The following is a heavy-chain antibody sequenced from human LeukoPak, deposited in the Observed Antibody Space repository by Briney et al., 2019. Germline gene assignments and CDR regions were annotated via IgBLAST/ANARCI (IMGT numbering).Heavy chain of an antibody. J-gene: IGHJ5*02. CDR1: GFTFSRYT. CDR2: IDTHGGNT. D-gene: IGHD3-16*01. CDR3: AREVDGGFDP. Sequence: PRGSLRLFCAASGFTFSRYTMHWVRQAPGKGLESVSAIDTHGGNTYYVKSVKDRFTISRDNSKNTLHLQMGGLRAEDMAVYYCAREVDGGFDPWGQGNQLTVSS. V-gene: IGHV3-64*01.